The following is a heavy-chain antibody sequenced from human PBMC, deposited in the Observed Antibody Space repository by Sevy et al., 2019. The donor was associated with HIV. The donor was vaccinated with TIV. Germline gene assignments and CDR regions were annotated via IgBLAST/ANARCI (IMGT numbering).Heavy chain of an antibody. CDR2: ISGSGGST. CDR1: GFTFSSYA. D-gene: IGHD6-19*01. V-gene: IGHV3-23*01. J-gene: IGHJ6*02. Sequence: GGSLRLSCAASGFTFSSYAMSWVRQAPGKGLEWVSAISGSGGSTYYAHSVKGRFTISRDNSKNTLYLQMNSLRAEDTAVYYCAKDLWYSSGWYDYYYYYGMDVWGQGTTVTVSS. CDR3: AKDLWYSSGWYDYYYYYGMDV.